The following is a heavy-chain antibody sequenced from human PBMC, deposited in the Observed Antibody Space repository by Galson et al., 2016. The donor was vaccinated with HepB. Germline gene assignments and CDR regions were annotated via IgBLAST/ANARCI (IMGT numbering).Heavy chain of an antibody. J-gene: IGHJ4*02. V-gene: IGHV3-15*01. CDR2: IKSKTDGGTT. D-gene: IGHD2-2*01. CDR3: TRCRTSCSTFDY. Sequence: SLRLSCAVSGFTFNNAWMSWVRQAPGKGLEWVGRIKSKTDGGTTDYAAPVKGRFTISRDDSKNTLYLQMSSLKAEDTAVYYCTRCRTSCSTFDYWGQGTLVTVSS. CDR1: GFTFNNAW.